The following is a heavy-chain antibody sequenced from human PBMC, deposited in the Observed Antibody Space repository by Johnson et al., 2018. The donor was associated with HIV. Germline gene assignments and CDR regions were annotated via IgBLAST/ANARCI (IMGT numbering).Heavy chain of an antibody. CDR2: ISSGGNTI. V-gene: IGHV3-11*04. J-gene: IGHJ3*02. D-gene: IGHD5-24*01. CDR3: ARLRDGYNFDAFDI. Sequence: QAPGKGLEWVSYISSGGNTIYYADSVKGRFTISRDNAKNSLYLQMNSLTAEDTALYYCARLRDGYNFDAFDIWGQGTMVTVSS.